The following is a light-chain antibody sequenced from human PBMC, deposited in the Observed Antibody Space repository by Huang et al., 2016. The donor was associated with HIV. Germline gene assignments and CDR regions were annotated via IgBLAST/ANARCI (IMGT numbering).Light chain of an antibody. V-gene: IGKV1D-13*01. CDR1: QGIRSA. Sequence: AIQLTQSPSSLSASVGDRCTITCRASQGIRSALAWYQQKPGKAPKLLIYDASSLESVLPSRFSGSGSGTDFTLTISSLQPEDFATYYCQQFNNLYTFGQGTKLEIK. CDR2: DAS. CDR3: QQFNNLYT. J-gene: IGKJ2*01.